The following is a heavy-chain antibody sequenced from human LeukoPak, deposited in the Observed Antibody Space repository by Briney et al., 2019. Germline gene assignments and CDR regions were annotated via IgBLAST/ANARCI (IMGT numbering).Heavy chain of an antibody. CDR1: GFPFSSYW. CDR3: ARDPPRIAVAGTFDY. CDR2: IRTDGTIT. Sequence: GGSLRLSCAASGFPFSSYWMHWVRQAPGKGLVGVSRIRTDGTITTYADSVKGRFSISRDNAKNTLYLQVNSLRVEDTAVYYCARDPPRIAVAGTFDYWGQGTLVTVSS. D-gene: IGHD6-19*01. J-gene: IGHJ4*02. V-gene: IGHV3-74*03.